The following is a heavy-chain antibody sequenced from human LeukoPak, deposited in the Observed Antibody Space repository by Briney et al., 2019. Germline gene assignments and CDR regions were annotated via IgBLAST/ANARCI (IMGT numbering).Heavy chain of an antibody. D-gene: IGHD2-2*03. J-gene: IGHJ5*02. Sequence: GESLKISCKGSGYSFTDFWIGWVRQMPGRGLEWMGLIYPGDSGTRYSPSFQGHVTISVDKSTSTAYLQWSSLKASDTAMYYCARRRRGYFYGPAGFDPWGQGTLVTVSS. CDR2: IYPGDSGT. CDR1: GYSFTDFW. CDR3: ARRRRGYFYGPAGFDP. V-gene: IGHV5-51*01.